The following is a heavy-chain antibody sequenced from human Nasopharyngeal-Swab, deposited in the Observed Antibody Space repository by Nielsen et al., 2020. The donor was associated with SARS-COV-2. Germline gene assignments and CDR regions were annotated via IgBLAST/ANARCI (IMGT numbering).Heavy chain of an antibody. D-gene: IGHD3-3*01. Sequence: GGSLRLSCAASGFIFSSYAITWVRQAPGKGLEWVSHISVSGADIHYGDSVRGRFTISRDNAKKSVYLQMNSLRAEDTAVYYCARRNDFGGPHQFYFEYWGQGTLVTVSS. CDR1: GFIFSSYA. V-gene: IGHV3-21*05. J-gene: IGHJ4*02. CDR3: ARRNDFGGPHQFYFEY. CDR2: ISVSGADI.